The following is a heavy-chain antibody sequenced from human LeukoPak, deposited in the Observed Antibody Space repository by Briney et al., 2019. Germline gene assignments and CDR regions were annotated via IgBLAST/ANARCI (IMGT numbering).Heavy chain of an antibody. Sequence: GGSLRLSCAASGFTFSSYAMSWVRQAPGKGLEWVSAISGSGGSTYYADSVKGRFTISRDNSKNTLYLQMNSLRAEDTAVYYCAKARLSIFGVVIIPYYYYGMDVWGQGTTVTVSS. CDR1: GFTFSSYA. CDR3: AKARLSIFGVVIIPYYYYGMDV. D-gene: IGHD3-3*01. CDR2: ISGSGGST. V-gene: IGHV3-23*01. J-gene: IGHJ6*02.